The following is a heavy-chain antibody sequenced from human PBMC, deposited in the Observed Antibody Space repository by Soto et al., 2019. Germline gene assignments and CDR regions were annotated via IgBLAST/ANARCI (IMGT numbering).Heavy chain of an antibody. CDR2: ISYDGSNK. V-gene: IGHV3-30-3*01. Sequence: GGSLRLSCAASGFTFSSYAMHWVRQAPGKGLEWVAVISYDGSNKYYADSVKGRFTISRDNSKNTLYLQMNSLRAEDTAVYYCALLPGPTNAFDIWGQGTMVTVSS. CDR1: GFTFSSYA. CDR3: ALLPGPTNAFDI. J-gene: IGHJ3*02.